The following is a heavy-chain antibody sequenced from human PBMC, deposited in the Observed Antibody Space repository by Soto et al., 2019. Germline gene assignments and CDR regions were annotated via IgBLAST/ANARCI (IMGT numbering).Heavy chain of an antibody. D-gene: IGHD3-10*01. CDR2: IIPILGIA. V-gene: IGHV1-69*02. J-gene: IGHJ4*02. CDR3: ARGFPYGSGSYSPEGFDY. CDR1: GGTFSSYT. Sequence: QVQLVHSGAEVKKPGSSVKVSCKASGGTFSSYTISWVRQAPGQGLEWMGRIIPILGIANYAQKFQGRVTITADKSTSTAYMELSSLRSEDTAVYYCARGFPYGSGSYSPEGFDYWGQGTLVTVSS.